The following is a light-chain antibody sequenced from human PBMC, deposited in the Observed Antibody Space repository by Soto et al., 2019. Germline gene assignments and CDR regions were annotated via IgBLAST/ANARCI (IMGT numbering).Light chain of an antibody. CDR2: GAS. Sequence: EVVLTQSPGTLSLSPGERATLSCRASQSVNSNYLAWYQQKPGQAPRIFIHGASTRPTGIPDRFSGSGSGTDFTLSISRLEPEDFAVYYCHQYGSSRMYTFGQGTKLEI. CDR3: HQYGSSRMYT. CDR1: QSVNSNY. V-gene: IGKV3-20*01. J-gene: IGKJ2*01.